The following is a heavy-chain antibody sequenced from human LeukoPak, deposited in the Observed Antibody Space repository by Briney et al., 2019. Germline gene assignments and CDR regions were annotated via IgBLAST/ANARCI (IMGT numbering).Heavy chain of an antibody. CDR2: MNPNSGNT. V-gene: IGHV1-8*01. CDR1: GYTFTSYD. D-gene: IGHD1-26*01. CDR3: ARPYSGSYTDAFDI. J-gene: IGHJ3*02. Sequence: ASVKISCKASGYTFTSYDINWVRQATGQGLEWMGWMNPNSGNTGYAQKFQGRVTMTRNTSISTAYMELSSLRSEDTAVYYCARPYSGSYTDAFDIWGQGTMVTVSS.